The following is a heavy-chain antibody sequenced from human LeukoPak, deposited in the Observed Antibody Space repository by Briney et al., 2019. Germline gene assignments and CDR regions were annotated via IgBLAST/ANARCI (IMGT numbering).Heavy chain of an antibody. J-gene: IGHJ5*02. V-gene: IGHV1-2*02. CDR1: GYTFTSYD. CDR3: ARVGGGIAFSLDP. CDR2: INPNSGGT. Sequence: ASVKVSCKASGYTFTSYDINWVRQATGQGLEWMGWINPNSGGTNYAQKFQGRVTMTRDTSINTAYMELSRLRSDDTAVYYCARVGGGIAFSLDPWGQGTLVTVSS. D-gene: IGHD6-13*01.